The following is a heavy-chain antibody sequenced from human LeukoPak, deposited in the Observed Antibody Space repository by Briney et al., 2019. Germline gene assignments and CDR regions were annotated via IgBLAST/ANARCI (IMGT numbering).Heavy chain of an antibody. V-gene: IGHV3-43*02. CDR3: TSGTEIQLWSQDY. D-gene: IGHD5-18*01. CDR1: GFTFDAHA. Sequence: PGGSLRLSCAASGFTFDAHAMHWVRQAPGKGLEWVSLISGDGRSTFSADSVRGRFTISRDNSKNSLYLQMNSLRTEDAALYYCTSGTEIQLWSQDYWGQGTLVTVSS. CDR2: ISGDGRST. J-gene: IGHJ4*02.